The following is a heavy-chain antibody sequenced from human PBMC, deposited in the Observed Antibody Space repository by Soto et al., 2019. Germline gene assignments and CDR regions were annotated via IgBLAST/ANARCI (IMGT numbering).Heavy chain of an antibody. CDR2: INPHTGDT. D-gene: IGHD1-7*01. CDR3: ARDGRDRTGTNHDY. V-gene: IGHV1-2*02. Sequence: ASVKVSCKASGYSFTGYYMHWVRQAPGQGLEWMGWINPHTGDTTYAKKFQGRVTMTGDTSISTAYTEVRRLRPDDTAVYFCARDGRDRTGTNHDYWGQGTLVAVSS. CDR1: GYSFTGYY. J-gene: IGHJ4*02.